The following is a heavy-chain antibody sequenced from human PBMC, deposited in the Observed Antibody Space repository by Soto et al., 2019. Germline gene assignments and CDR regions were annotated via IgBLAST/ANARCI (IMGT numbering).Heavy chain of an antibody. Sequence: SETLALTCTVSGDSMSTGGDYWSWISQHPGNGLEWIGYIYYSGSTYYNPSLKSRVTISVDTSKNQFSLKLSSVTAADTAVYYCARDKCSGGSCYSGYYYYGMDVWGQGTTVTVSS. D-gene: IGHD2-15*01. V-gene: IGHV4-31*03. CDR3: ARDKCSGGSCYSGYYYYGMDV. CDR2: IYYSGST. J-gene: IGHJ6*02. CDR1: GDSMSTGGDY.